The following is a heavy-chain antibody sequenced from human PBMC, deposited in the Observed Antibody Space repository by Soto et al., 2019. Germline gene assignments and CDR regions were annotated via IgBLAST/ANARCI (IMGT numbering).Heavy chain of an antibody. D-gene: IGHD3-22*01. J-gene: IGHJ3*02. CDR3: AKDWLYYYDSSGYAFDI. CDR2: ISGSGGST. V-gene: IGHV3-23*01. CDR1: GFTFSSDA. Sequence: EMQLLESGGGLVQPGGSLRLSCAASGFTFSSDAMSWVRQAPGKGLEWVSAISGSGGSTYYADSVKGRFTISRDNSENTLYLQMNSLRGEDTAVYYCAKDWLYYYDSSGYAFDIWGQGTMVTVSS.